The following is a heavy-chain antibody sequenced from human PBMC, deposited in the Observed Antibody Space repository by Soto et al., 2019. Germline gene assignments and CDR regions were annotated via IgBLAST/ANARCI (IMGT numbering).Heavy chain of an antibody. CDR1: GGSFSGYY. J-gene: IGHJ4*02. D-gene: IGHD3-22*01. Sequence: QVQLQQWGAGLLKPSETLSLTCAVYGGSFSGYYWSWIRQPPGKGLEWIGEINHSGSTNYNPSLKSRVTISLDTSKNQFSLKLSSVTAADTAVYHCARTGGYHYDALDYWGQGSLVTVSS. CDR2: INHSGST. V-gene: IGHV4-34*01. CDR3: ARTGGYHYDALDY.